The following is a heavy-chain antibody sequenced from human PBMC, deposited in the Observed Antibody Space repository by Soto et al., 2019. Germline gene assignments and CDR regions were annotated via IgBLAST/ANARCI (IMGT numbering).Heavy chain of an antibody. CDR2: ISYDAINE. J-gene: IGHJ4*02. CDR1: GFTFSTYG. V-gene: IGHV3-30*03. D-gene: IGHD5-18*01. Sequence: QVQLVESGGGVVQPGRSLRLSCAASGFTFSTYGMQWVRQAPGKGLEWVALISYDAINEYYADSVKGRFTISRDNSKNTLYLQMNSLRAEDTAVYYCAGGYRYGGYWGQGTLVTVSS. CDR3: AGGYRYGGY.